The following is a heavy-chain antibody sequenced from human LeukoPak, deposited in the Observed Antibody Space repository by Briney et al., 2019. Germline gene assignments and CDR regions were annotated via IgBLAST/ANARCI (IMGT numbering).Heavy chain of an antibody. V-gene: IGHV3-33*01. Sequence: GRSLRLSCAASGFTFSSSGMHWVRQAPGKGLEWVAVVWYDGSDKYSADSVKGRFTISRDNSKNTLYLQMNSLRAEDTAVYYCASAPYGSGTFLDYWGQGTLVTVSS. CDR3: ASAPYGSGTFLDY. D-gene: IGHD3-10*01. CDR2: VWYDGSDK. CDR1: GFTFSSSG. J-gene: IGHJ4*02.